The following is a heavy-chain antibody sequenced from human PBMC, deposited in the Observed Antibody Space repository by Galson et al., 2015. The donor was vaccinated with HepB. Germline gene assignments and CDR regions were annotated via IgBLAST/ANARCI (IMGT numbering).Heavy chain of an antibody. J-gene: IGHJ2*01. CDR1: GFTFSSYA. Sequence: SLRLSCAASGFTFSSYAMSWVRQAPGKGLEWVSAISGSGGSTYYADSVKGRFTISRDNSKNTLYLQMNSLRAEDTAVYYCAKDGYGSGSSPGWYFDLWGRGTLVTVSS. CDR3: AKDGYGSGSSPGWYFDL. V-gene: IGHV3-23*01. CDR2: ISGSGGST. D-gene: IGHD3-10*01.